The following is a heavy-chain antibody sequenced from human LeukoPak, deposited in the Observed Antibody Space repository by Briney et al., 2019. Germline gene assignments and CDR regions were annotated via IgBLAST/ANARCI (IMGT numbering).Heavy chain of an antibody. J-gene: IGHJ5*02. D-gene: IGHD2-15*01. CDR1: GDSISSASDY. CDR2: IYYGGST. V-gene: IGHV4-39*01. CDR3: ARIGGGSWRNPGYWFDP. Sequence: SETLSLTCAVSGDSISSASDYWGWIRQPPGKGLEWLGSIYYGGSTYDNPSLRSRVTISVDASKNQFSLKLTSVTAADTAVYYCARIGGGSWRNPGYWFDPWGQGNLVTVSS.